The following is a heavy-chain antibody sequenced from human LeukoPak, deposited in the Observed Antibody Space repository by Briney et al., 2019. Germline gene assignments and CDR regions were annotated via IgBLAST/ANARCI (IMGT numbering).Heavy chain of an antibody. CDR3: ARGPPPLSGLLSSTSPFDP. CDR2: INHSGST. D-gene: IGHD2-2*01. Sequence: SETLSLTCAVYGGSFSGYYWSWIRQPPGKGLEWIGEINHSGSTNYNPSLKSRVTISVDTSKNQFSLELSSVTAADTAVYYCARGPPPLSGLLSSTSPFDPWGQGTLVTVSS. J-gene: IGHJ5*02. V-gene: IGHV4-34*01. CDR1: GGSFSGYY.